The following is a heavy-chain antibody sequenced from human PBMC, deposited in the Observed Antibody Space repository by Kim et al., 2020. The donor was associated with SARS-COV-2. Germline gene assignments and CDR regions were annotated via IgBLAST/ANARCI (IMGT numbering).Heavy chain of an antibody. Sequence: ASVKVSCKASGYTFTSYYMHWVRQAPGQGLEWMGIINPSGGSTSYAQKFQGRVTMTRDTSTSTVYMELSSLRSEDTAVYYCARDVVAAAGRAWNWFDPWGQGTLVTVSS. CDR2: INPSGGST. J-gene: IGHJ5*02. D-gene: IGHD6-13*01. CDR1: GYTFTSYY. CDR3: ARDVVAAAGRAWNWFDP. V-gene: IGHV1-46*01.